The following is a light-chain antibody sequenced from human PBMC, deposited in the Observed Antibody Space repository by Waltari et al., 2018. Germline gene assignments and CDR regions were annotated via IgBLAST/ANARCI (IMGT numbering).Light chain of an antibody. Sequence: SSGLTQDPAVSVALGQTIRIPCRGDSLRTSYASWYQVKTGQAPVLVMFGKEKRPSGVPDRMSGESSGTASSLIITGARAEDGADYYCSSRNGRASQVVFAGGTKVTVL. V-gene: IGLV3-19*01. J-gene: IGLJ2*01. CDR3: SSRNGRASQVV. CDR1: SLRTSY. CDR2: GKE.